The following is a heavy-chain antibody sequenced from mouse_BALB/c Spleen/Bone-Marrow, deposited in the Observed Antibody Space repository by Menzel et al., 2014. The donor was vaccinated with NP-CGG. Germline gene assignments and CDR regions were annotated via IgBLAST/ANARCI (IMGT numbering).Heavy chain of an antibody. J-gene: IGHJ3*01. CDR1: GYSITSGYY. CDR3: ARGGYDGRGFAY. D-gene: IGHD2-14*01. V-gene: IGHV3-6*02. CDR2: ISYDGSN. Sequence: EVQLQQSGPGLVKPSQSLSLTCSVTGYSITSGYYWNWIRQFPGNKLEWMGYISYDGSNNYNPSLKNRISITRDTSKNQFFLKLNPVTTEDTATYYCARGGYDGRGFAYWGQGTLVTVSA.